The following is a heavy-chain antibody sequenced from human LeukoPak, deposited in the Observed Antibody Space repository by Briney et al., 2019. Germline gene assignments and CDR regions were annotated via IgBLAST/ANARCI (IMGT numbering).Heavy chain of an antibody. CDR3: AKGIYGSGSYYSNYYYNMDV. D-gene: IGHD3-10*01. CDR2: ISGSANST. J-gene: IGHJ6*03. V-gene: IGHV3-23*01. Sequence: GGSLRLSCAASGFTFSSYSMNWVRQAPGKGLEWVSAISGSANSTDYADSVKGRFTISRDNSKNTLCLQMNSLRAEDTAVYYCAKGIYGSGSYYSNYYYNMDVWGKGTTVTISS. CDR1: GFTFSSYS.